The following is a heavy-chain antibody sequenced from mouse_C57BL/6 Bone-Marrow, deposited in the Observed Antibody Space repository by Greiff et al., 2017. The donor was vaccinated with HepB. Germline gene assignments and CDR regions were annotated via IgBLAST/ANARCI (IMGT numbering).Heavy chain of an antibody. Sequence: VQLQQPGAELVKPGASVKMSCKASGYTFTSYWITWVKQRPGQGLEWIGDIYPGSGSTNYNEKFKSKATLTVDTSSSTAYMQLSSLTSEDSAVYYCANYGSSHYYAMDYWGQGTSVTVSS. J-gene: IGHJ4*01. CDR1: GYTFTSYW. CDR2: IYPGSGST. CDR3: ANYGSSHYYAMDY. D-gene: IGHD1-1*01. V-gene: IGHV1-55*01.